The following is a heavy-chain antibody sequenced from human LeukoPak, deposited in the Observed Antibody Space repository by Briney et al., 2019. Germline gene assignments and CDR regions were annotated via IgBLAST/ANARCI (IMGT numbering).Heavy chain of an antibody. Sequence: SEPLSLTCTVSGGSISSSSYYWGWIRQPPGKGLEWIGSIYYSGSTYYNPSLKSRVTISVDTSKNQFSLKLSSVTAADTAVYYCARERERPVSFDYWGQGTLVTVSS. CDR3: ARERERPVSFDY. V-gene: IGHV4-39*02. D-gene: IGHD5-24*01. CDR2: IYYSGST. CDR1: GGSISSSSYY. J-gene: IGHJ4*02.